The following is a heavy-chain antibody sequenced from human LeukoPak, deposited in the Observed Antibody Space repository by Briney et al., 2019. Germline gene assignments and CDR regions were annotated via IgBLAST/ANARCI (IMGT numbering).Heavy chain of an antibody. J-gene: IGHJ4*02. Sequence: GGSLRLSCAASGFTFSSYAMSWVRQAPGKGLEWVSAISGSGGSTYYAGSVKGRFTISRDNSKNTLYLQMSSLRAEDTAVYYCAKVADYVWGSYRHKPFDYWGQGTLVTVSS. CDR2: ISGSGGST. CDR1: GFTFSSYA. CDR3: AKVADYVWGSYRHKPFDY. D-gene: IGHD3-16*02. V-gene: IGHV3-23*01.